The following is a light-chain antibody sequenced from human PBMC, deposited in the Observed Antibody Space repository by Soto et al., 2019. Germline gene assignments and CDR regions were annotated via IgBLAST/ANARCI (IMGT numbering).Light chain of an antibody. CDR1: QSVSSTY. CDR2: GAS. CDR3: QQYGSSGT. Sequence: IGLTQSAGTLSLSPGERATLSCRASQSVSSTYLAWYQQKPGQAPRLLIFGASIRATGIPDRFSGSGSGTDFTLTISRLEPEDFAVYYCQQYGSSGTFGQGTKVDI. J-gene: IGKJ1*01. V-gene: IGKV3-20*01.